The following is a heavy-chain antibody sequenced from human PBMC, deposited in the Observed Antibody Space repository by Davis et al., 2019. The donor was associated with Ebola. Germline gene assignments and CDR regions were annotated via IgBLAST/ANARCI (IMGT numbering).Heavy chain of an antibody. CDR2: MNPNSGNT. CDR1: GYTFTSYD. V-gene: IGHV1-8*01. J-gene: IGHJ6*02. D-gene: IGHD3-9*01. Sequence: ASVKVSCKASGYTFTSYDINWVRQAPGQGLEWMGWMNPNSGNTGSAQKFQGRVTMTRNTSISTAYMELSSLRSEDTAVYYCARTRPITIHSFYYYGMDVWGQGTTVTVSS. CDR3: ARTRPITIHSFYYYGMDV.